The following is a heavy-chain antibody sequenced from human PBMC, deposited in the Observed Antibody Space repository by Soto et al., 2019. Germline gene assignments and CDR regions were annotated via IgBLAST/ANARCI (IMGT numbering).Heavy chain of an antibody. V-gene: IGHV1-58*01. CDR2: IVVGSGNT. Sequence: SVKVSCKASGFTFTSSAVQWVRQARGQRLEWIGWIVVGSGNTNYAQKFQERVTITRDMSTSTAYMELSSLRSEDTAVYYCAAPTPTMYCGSYYHRYYYYYGMDVWGQGTTVIVTS. CDR3: AAPTPTMYCGSYYHRYYYYYGMDV. CDR1: GFTFTSSA. D-gene: IGHD1-26*01. J-gene: IGHJ6*02.